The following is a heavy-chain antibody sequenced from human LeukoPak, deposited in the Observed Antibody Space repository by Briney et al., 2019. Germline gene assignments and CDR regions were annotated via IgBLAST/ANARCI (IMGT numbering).Heavy chain of an antibody. D-gene: IGHD6-19*01. CDR3: ATATFEQWLVLGY. J-gene: IGHJ4*02. CDR1: GYTFTGYY. V-gene: IGHV1-2*02. Sequence: ASVKVCCKASGYTFTGYYMHGVRQAPGQGLEWMGWINPNSGGTNYAQKFQGRVTMTRDTSINTAYMELSRLRSDDTAVYYCATATFEQWLVLGYWGQGTLVTVSS. CDR2: INPNSGGT.